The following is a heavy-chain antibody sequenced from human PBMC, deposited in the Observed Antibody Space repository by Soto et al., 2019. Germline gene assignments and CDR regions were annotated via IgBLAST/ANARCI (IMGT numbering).Heavy chain of an antibody. D-gene: IGHD5-12*01. J-gene: IGHJ4*02. Sequence: QVQLVQSGAEVKKPGSSVKVSCKASGGTFSSLTISWVRQAPGQGLEWMGRIIPIVGIATYAQKFQSRATITADKSASSAYMELSSLRSDDTAVYYCARDLVADDFDYWGQGTLVTVSS. CDR1: GGTFSSLT. V-gene: IGHV1-69*02. CDR3: ARDLVADDFDY. CDR2: IIPIVGIA.